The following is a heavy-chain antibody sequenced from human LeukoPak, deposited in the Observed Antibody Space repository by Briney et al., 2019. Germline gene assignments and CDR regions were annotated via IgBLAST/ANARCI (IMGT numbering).Heavy chain of an antibody. J-gene: IGHJ6*03. V-gene: IGHV1-46*01. Sequence: ASVKVSCKASGYTFTGYYMHWVRQAPGQGLEWMGIINPSGGSTSYAQKFQGRVTMTRDTSTSTVYMELSSLRSEDTAVYYCARDHYYDSSGYLNYYYYYMDVWGKGTTVTVSS. CDR1: GYTFTGYY. D-gene: IGHD3-22*01. CDR3: ARDHYYDSSGYLNYYYYYMDV. CDR2: INPSGGST.